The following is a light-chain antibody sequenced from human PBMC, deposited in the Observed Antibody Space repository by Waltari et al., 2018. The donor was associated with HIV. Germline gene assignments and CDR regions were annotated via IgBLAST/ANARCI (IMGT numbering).Light chain of an antibody. CDR2: GAS. J-gene: IGKJ2*01. Sequence: TQSPATLSVSPGERATLSCRASQSVDDHLAWYQHKPGQAPRLLIYGASTRATGIPARFSGSGSGTDFTLTINSLQSEDFAVYYCQQYNNWPPAYTFGQGTKLEIK. V-gene: IGKV3-15*01. CDR3: QQYNNWPPAYT. CDR1: QSVDDH.